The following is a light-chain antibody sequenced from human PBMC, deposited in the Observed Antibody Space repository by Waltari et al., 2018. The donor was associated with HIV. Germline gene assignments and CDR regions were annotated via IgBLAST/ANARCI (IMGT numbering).Light chain of an antibody. V-gene: IGKV1-12*01. Sequence: DIQVTQSPSFVSASVGEKITLTCRATQGVSHRLAWYQQRPGGAPHLLIYDASRLQDGVPSRFSGTGSGTYFTLTISDLQPEDFAMYYCQQANSFPHTFGGGTRV. CDR3: QQANSFPHT. CDR2: DAS. J-gene: IGKJ4*01. CDR1: QGVSHR.